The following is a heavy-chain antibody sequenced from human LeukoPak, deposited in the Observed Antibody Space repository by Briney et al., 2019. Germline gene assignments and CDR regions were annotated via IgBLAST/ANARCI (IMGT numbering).Heavy chain of an antibody. CDR1: GFTFSSYW. CDR2: IISDGSSG. J-gene: IGHJ4*02. CDR3: ARDLISDVAAAGYYFDY. D-gene: IGHD6-13*01. Sequence: GGSLRLSCAASGFTFSSYWMHWVRQAPGKGPVWVSRIISDGSSGGYADSVRGRFTVSRDNAKNTLYLQMNSLRAEDTAVYYCARDLISDVAAAGYYFDYWGQGTLVTVSS. V-gene: IGHV3-74*01.